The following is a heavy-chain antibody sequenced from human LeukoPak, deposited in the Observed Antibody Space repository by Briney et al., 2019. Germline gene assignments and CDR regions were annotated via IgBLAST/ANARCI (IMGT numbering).Heavy chain of an antibody. V-gene: IGHV1-46*01. J-gene: IGHJ4*02. CDR2: INPSGGST. CDR3: ASHCSSTSCYLSPFDY. CDR1: GYTFTGYY. Sequence: GVSVKVSCKASGYTFTGYYMHWVRQAPGQGLEWMGIINPSGGSTSYAQKFQGRVTMTRDMSTSTVYMELSSLRSEDTAVYYCASHCSSTSCYLSPFDYWGQGTLVTVSS. D-gene: IGHD2-2*01.